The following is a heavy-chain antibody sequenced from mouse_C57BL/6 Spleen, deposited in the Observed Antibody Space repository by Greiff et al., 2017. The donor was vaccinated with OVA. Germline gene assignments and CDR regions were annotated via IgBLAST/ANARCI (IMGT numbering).Heavy chain of an antibody. CDR2: INYDGSST. V-gene: IGHV5-16*01. Sequence: EVNVVESEGGLVQPGSSMKLSCTASGFTFSDYYMAWVRQVPEKGLEWVANINYDGSSTYYLDSLKSRFIISRDNAKNILYLQMSSLKSEDTATYYCARTYYGYLYFDYWGQGTTLTVSS. J-gene: IGHJ2*01. CDR1: GFTFSDYY. CDR3: ARTYYGYLYFDY. D-gene: IGHD2-9*01.